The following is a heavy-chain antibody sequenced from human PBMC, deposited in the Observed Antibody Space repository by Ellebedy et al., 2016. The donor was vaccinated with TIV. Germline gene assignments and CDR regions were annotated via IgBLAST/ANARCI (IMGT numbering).Heavy chain of an antibody. D-gene: IGHD5-12*01. V-gene: IGHV3-33*01. Sequence: GESLKISCAASGFTFSSYGMHWVRQAPGKGLEWVAVIWYDGSNKYYADSVKGRFTISRDNSKNTLYLQMNSLRAEDTAVYYCATTPSGYDDYWGQGTRVTVSA. CDR3: ATTPSGYDDY. J-gene: IGHJ4*02. CDR1: GFTFSSYG. CDR2: IWYDGSNK.